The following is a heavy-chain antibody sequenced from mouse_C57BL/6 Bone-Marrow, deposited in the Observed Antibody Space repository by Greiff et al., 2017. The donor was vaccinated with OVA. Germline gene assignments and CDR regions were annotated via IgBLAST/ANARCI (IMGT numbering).Heavy chain of an antibody. CDR3: AGGGGVRRGFAY. CDR2: INPGSGGT. J-gene: IGHJ3*01. Sequence: QVQLQQSGAELVRPGTSVKVSCKASGYAFTNYLIEWVKQRPGQGLEWIGVINPGSGGTNYNEKFKGKATLTADKSSSTAYMQLSSLTSEDSAVYFCAGGGGVRRGFAYWGQGTLVTVSA. V-gene: IGHV1-54*01. CDR1: GYAFTNYL. D-gene: IGHD2-14*01.